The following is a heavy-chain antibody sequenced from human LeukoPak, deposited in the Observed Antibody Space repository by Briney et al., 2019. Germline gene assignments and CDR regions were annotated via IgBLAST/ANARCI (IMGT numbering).Heavy chain of an antibody. V-gene: IGHV3-72*01. CDR1: GFTFSDYY. J-gene: IGHJ5*02. CDR2: IRNKANSYTT. Sequence: PGGSLRLSCAASGFTFSDYYMDWVRQAPGMGLEWVGRIRNKANSYTTEYAASVSGRFTISRDDSKDSLCLQMNSLKTEDTAVYYCARNWFDPWGQGTLVTVSS. CDR3: ARNWFDP.